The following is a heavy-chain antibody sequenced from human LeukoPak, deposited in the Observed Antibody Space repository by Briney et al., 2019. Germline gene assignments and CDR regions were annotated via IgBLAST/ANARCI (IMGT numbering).Heavy chain of an antibody. CDR1: GGSIGNYY. CDR3: ARDRHGYQVSDYFDL. Sequence: SETLSLTCTVSGGSIGNYYWSWIRQPAGKGLEWIGRIYSDGSTNYNPSLMGRVTMSVDTAKNQFSLRLSSVTAADTAVYYCARDRHGYQVSDYFDLWGPGVLVTVFS. D-gene: IGHD2-2*01. J-gene: IGHJ4*02. CDR2: IYSDGST. V-gene: IGHV4-4*07.